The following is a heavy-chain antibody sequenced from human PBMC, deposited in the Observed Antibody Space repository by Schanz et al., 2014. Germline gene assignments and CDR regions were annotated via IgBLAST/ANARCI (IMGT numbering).Heavy chain of an antibody. D-gene: IGHD5-12*01. Sequence: EGQLLESGGGLIQPGGSLRLSCAASGFTFSSYAMSWVRQAPGKGLEWVSTISASGGSTYYADSVKGRFTISRDNSKNTLYLQMNSLRAEDTAVYYCAKDPSHGGYDYYFDYWGQGTLVTVSS. J-gene: IGHJ4*02. CDR3: AKDPSHGGYDYYFDY. CDR1: GFTFSSYA. V-gene: IGHV3-23*01. CDR2: ISASGGST.